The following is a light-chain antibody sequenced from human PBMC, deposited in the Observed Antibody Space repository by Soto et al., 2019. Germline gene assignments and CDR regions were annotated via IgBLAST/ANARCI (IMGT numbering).Light chain of an antibody. CDR2: WAS. V-gene: IGKV4-1*01. CDR3: QQYYITPLT. CDR1: RSILSSSNNKNY. Sequence: DIVMTQSPDSLAVSLGERATINCKSSRSILSSSNNKNYLAWYQQKPRQPPKLLIYWASTRESGVPDRFSGSGSGTDFTLTISSLQAEDVAVYYCQQYYITPLTFGPGTTVALK. J-gene: IGKJ3*01.